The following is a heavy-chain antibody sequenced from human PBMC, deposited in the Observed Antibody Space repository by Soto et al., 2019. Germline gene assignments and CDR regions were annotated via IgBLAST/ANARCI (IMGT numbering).Heavy chain of an antibody. CDR1: GGTLSSYA. CDR2: IIPIFGTA. D-gene: IGHD2-15*01. Sequence: ASVKVSCKASGGTLSSYAISWVRQAPGQGLEWMGGIIPIFGTANYAQKFQGRVTITADESTSTAYMELSSLRSEDTAVYYCARSSLQYCSGGSCYDYWGQGTLVTVSS. CDR3: ARSSLQYCSGGSCYDY. J-gene: IGHJ4*02. V-gene: IGHV1-69*13.